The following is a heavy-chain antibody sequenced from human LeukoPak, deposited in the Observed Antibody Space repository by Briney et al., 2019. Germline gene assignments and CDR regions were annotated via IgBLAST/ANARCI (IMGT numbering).Heavy chain of an antibody. V-gene: IGHV3-23*01. J-gene: IGHJ4*02. D-gene: IGHD2-15*01. CDR3: ARPRRAATLDY. CDR1: GFTFGSYT. CDR2: ISGSGGST. Sequence: GGSLRPSCAASGFTFGSYTVTWVRQAPGKGLEWVSSISGSGGSTYYADSVKGRFTISRDNSKNTLYLRMNSLRVEDTAVYYCARPRRAATLDYWGQGTLVTVSS.